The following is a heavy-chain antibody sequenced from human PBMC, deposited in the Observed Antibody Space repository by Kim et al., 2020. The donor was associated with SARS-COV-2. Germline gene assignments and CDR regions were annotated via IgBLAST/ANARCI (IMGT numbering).Heavy chain of an antibody. Sequence: GGSLRLSCSASGFTFSSYAMHWVRQAPGKGLEYVSVISSNGGSTYYADSVKGRFTISRDNSKNTLYLQMSSLRAEDTAVYYCVKRLGYCSGGSGYPDSYYGMDIWGQGTTVTVSS. J-gene: IGHJ6*02. V-gene: IGHV3-64D*06. CDR3: VKRLGYCSGGSGYPDSYYGMDI. D-gene: IGHD2-15*01. CDR2: ISSNGGST. CDR1: GFTFSSYA.